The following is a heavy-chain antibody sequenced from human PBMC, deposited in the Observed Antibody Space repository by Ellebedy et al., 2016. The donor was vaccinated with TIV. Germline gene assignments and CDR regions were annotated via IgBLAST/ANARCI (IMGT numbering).Heavy chain of an antibody. V-gene: IGHV3-30*02. CDR3: ARKESGGTSLFD. J-gene: IGHJ4*02. Sequence: GESLKISCAASGFTFSSYGMHWVRQAPGKGLEWVAFIRHDESYKYHADSVKGRFTISRDNSKNTLSLQMNILRADDTAVYYCARKESGGTSLFDWGQGTLVTVSS. CDR1: GFTFSSYG. D-gene: IGHD2-21*01. CDR2: IRHDESYK.